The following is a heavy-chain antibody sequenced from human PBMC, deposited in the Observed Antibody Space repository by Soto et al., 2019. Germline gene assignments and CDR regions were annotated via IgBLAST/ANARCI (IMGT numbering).Heavy chain of an antibody. CDR2: IYSGGST. J-gene: IGHJ3*02. V-gene: IGHV3-53*04. D-gene: IGHD3-3*01. Sequence: GGSLRLSCAASGFTVSSNYMSWVRQAPGKGLEWVSVIYSGGSTYYADSVKGRFTISRHNSKNTLYLQMNSLRAEDTAVYYCARDQSRAVGGAFDIWGQGTMVTVSS. CDR1: GFTVSSNY. CDR3: ARDQSRAVGGAFDI.